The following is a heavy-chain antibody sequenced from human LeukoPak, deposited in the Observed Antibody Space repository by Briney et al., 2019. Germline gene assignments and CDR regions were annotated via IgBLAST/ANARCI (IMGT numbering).Heavy chain of an antibody. V-gene: IGHV3-23*01. CDR1: GFSFSSYA. Sequence: GGSLRLSCAASGFSFSSYAMTWVRQAPGKGLEWVSAISGSGGSTYHADSVKGRFTISRDNSKKTLYLQMNSLRAEDTAVYYCARVNGDYAGYYYYYGLDVWGQGTTVTVSS. CDR3: ARVNGDYAGYYYYYGLDV. D-gene: IGHD4-17*01. CDR2: ISGSGGST. J-gene: IGHJ6*02.